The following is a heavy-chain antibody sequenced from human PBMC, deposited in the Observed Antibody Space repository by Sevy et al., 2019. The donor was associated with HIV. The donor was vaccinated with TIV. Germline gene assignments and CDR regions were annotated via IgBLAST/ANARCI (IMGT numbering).Heavy chain of an antibody. J-gene: IGHJ5*01. Sequence: SETLSLTCTVSGGSISSYYWSWIRQPPGKGLEWIGYIYYSGSTNYNPSLKSRVTISVDTSKNQLSLKLGSVTAADAAVYYCARQGLNSGLSSQCIDAWGHGTQVTVSS. CDR3: ARQGLNSGLSSQCIDA. D-gene: IGHD7-27*01. V-gene: IGHV4-59*08. CDR2: IYYSGST. CDR1: GGSISSYY.